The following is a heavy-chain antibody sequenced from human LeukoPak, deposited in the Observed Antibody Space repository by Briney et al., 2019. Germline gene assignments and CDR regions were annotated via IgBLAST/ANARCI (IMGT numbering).Heavy chain of an antibody. CDR3: AYSPDASGWYNY. V-gene: IGHV3-74*01. Sequence: PGGSLRLSCAASGLTFTTYYYWMHWVRQAPGKGLEWVSRIKSDASSTAYADSVKGRFTISRDNANKMLFLEMNSLRAEDTALYYCAYSPDASGWYNYWGQGALVTVSS. CDR1: GLTFTTYYYW. CDR2: IKSDASST. D-gene: IGHD6-19*01. J-gene: IGHJ4*02.